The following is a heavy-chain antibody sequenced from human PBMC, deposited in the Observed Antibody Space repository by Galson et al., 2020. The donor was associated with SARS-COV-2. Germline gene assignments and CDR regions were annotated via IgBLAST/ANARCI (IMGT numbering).Heavy chain of an antibody. J-gene: IGHJ4*02. Sequence: SETLSLTCTVSGGSISSGGYYWSWIRQHPGKGLEWIGYISYSGNSYYNPSLKSRVTVSVDTSRNQFSLKLGSVTAADTAVYYCARSRISMMQGFEYWGQGPLVTVS. V-gene: IGHV4-31*03. CDR2: ISYSGNS. CDR1: GGSISSGGYY. CDR3: ARSRISMMQGFEY. D-gene: IGHD3-22*01.